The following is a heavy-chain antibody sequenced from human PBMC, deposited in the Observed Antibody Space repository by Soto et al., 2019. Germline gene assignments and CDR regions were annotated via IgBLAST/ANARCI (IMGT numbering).Heavy chain of an antibody. D-gene: IGHD6-19*01. V-gene: IGHV3-48*01. CDR3: ARSGYSSGWPYFDY. Sequence: EVQLVESGGGLVQPGGSLRLSCSASGFNFSIYSMNWVGQSTGKGAEWVAYISSGSGTIYYADSVKGRFTISRDNAENSLSLQMNSLRAEDTAVYYCARSGYSSGWPYFDYWGQGTLVTVSS. CDR1: GFNFSIYS. J-gene: IGHJ4*02. CDR2: ISSGSGTI.